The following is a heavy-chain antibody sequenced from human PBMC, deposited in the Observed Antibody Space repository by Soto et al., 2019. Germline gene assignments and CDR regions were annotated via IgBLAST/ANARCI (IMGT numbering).Heavy chain of an antibody. J-gene: IGHJ4*02. CDR2: INHSGST. D-gene: IGHD3-10*01. CDR1: GGSFSGYY. CDR3: ARGLPYYSWYVSLNN. Sequence: PSETLSLTCAVYGGSFSGYYWSWIRQPPGKGLEWIGEINHSGSTNYNPSLKSRVTISVDTSKNQFSLKLSSVTAADTALYYSARGLPYYSWYVSLNNWGQGTLVNVSS. V-gene: IGHV4-34*01.